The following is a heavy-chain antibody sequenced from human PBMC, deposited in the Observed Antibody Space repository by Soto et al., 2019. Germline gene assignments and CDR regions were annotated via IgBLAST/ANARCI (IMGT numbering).Heavy chain of an antibody. CDR2: IYYSGST. V-gene: IGHV4-59*08. J-gene: IGHJ3*02. CDR3: ARHLPVVAAIHDAFDI. D-gene: IGHD2-15*01. CDR1: GGSISSYY. Sequence: SETLSLTCTVSGGSISSYYWSWIRQPPGKGLEWIGYIYYSGSTDYNPSLKSRVTISVDTSKNQFSLKLSSVTAADTAVYYCARHLPVVAAIHDAFDIWGQGTMVTVSS.